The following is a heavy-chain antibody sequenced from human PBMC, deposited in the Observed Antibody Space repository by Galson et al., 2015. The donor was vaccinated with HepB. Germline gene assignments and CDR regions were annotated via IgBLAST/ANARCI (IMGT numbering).Heavy chain of an antibody. CDR1: GFTFSSYE. J-gene: IGHJ4*02. CDR3: ARGGKGFRIVAGTGDFDY. Sequence: SLRLSCAASGFTFSSYEMNWVRQAPGKGLEWVSYISSSGSTIYYADSVKGRFTISRDNAKNSLYLQMNSLRAEDTAVYYCARGGKGFRIVAGTGDFDYWGQGTLVTVSS. V-gene: IGHV3-48*03. D-gene: IGHD6-19*01. CDR2: ISSSGSTI.